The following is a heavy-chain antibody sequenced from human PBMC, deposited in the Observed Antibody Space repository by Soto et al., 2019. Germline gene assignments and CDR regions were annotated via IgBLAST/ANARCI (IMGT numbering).Heavy chain of an antibody. CDR1: GGSISSYY. V-gene: IGHV4-59*08. Sequence: SETLSLTCTVSGGSISSYYWSWIRQPPGKGLEWIGYIYYSGSTNYNPSLKSRVTISVDTSKNQFSLKLSSVTAADTAVYYCARRSVESGYEKNFDYWGQGTLVTVSS. J-gene: IGHJ4*02. D-gene: IGHD5-12*01. CDR3: ARRSVESGYEKNFDY. CDR2: IYYSGST.